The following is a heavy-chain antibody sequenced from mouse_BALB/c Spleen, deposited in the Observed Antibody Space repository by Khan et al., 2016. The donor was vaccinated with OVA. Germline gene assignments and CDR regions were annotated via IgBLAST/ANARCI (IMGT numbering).Heavy chain of an antibody. D-gene: IGHD2-1*01. Sequence: EVELVESGGGLVKPGGSLKLSCTASGFSFSSYTMSWVRQTPEKRLEWVATISSGSTYTYYPDSVQGRFTISRENAKNTLYLQMSSLKSEDTAMYCCTRDGNYAHWYFVVWGAGTTVTVSS. CDR2: ISSGSTYT. J-gene: IGHJ1*01. CDR3: TRDGNYAHWYFVV. V-gene: IGHV5-6-4*01. CDR1: GFSFSSYT.